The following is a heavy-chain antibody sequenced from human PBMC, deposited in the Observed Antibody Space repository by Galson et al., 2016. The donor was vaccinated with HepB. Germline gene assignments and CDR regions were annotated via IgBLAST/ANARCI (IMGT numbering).Heavy chain of an antibody. V-gene: IGHV6-1*01. D-gene: IGHD1/OR15-1a*01. CDR3: VEQRKGAPYGMDV. J-gene: IGHJ6*02. Sequence: CAISGDSVSSNSAAWNWIRQSPSRGLEWLGRTYYRSKWYNDYAVSVKSRIIVNPDTSKNQFSLQLNSVTPEDTAVYYCVEQRKGAPYGMDVWGQGPRSPSP. CDR1: GDSVSSNSAA. CDR2: TYYRSKWYN.